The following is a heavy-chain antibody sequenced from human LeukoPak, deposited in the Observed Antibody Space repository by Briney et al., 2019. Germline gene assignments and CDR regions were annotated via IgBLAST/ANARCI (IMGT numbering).Heavy chain of an antibody. CDR1: GFTFTSYG. CDR3: ARGNGNYYYAMDV. Sequence: GRSLRLSCAASGFTFTSYGMHWVRQAPGKGLGWVAVIWYDGGSKYYADSVKGRFTISRDNSKNTLYLQMNSLRAEDTAVFYCARGNGNYYYAMDVWGQGTTVTVSS. J-gene: IGHJ6*02. V-gene: IGHV3-33*01. CDR2: IWYDGGSK. D-gene: IGHD2-8*01.